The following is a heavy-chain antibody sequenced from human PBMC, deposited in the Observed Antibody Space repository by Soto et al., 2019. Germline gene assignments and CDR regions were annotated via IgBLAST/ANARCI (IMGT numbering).Heavy chain of an antibody. CDR2: IRTKTNNYAT. CDR3: TRHLSGYCTSTSCPEDMDV. D-gene: IGHD2-2*01. Sequence: VGSLRLSCAASGFTFSGSAMHWVRQAAGKGLEWVGRIRTKTNNYATAYAASVKGRFTISRDDSKNTAYLQMNSLQTEDTAMYYCTRHLSGYCTSTSCPEDMDVWGQGTTVTVSS. V-gene: IGHV3-73*01. J-gene: IGHJ6*02. CDR1: GFTFSGSA.